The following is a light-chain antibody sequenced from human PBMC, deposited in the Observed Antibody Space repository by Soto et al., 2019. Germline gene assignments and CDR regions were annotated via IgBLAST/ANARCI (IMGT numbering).Light chain of an antibody. Sequence: EIQLIQSPSALATSEGDRVTITFRASQSISSWLAWYQQKPGKAPKLLIYTASSLEGGIPSRFSGSGSETEFTLTISSLQPEDFATYYCQQYNSYQYTFGQGTKVDIK. CDR2: TAS. J-gene: IGKJ2*01. CDR1: QSISSW. CDR3: QQYNSYQYT. V-gene: IGKV1-5*03.